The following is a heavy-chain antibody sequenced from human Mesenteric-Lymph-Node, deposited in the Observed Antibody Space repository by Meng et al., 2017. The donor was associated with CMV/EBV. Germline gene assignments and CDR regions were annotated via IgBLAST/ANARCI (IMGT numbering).Heavy chain of an antibody. CDR1: GFTFSNYW. D-gene: IGHD2-21*01. J-gene: IGHJ4*02. V-gene: IGHV3-74*01. CDR2: INNDGSTT. CDR3: VREIASRI. Sequence: GGSLRLSCAASGFTFSNYWMHWVRQAPGKGLVWISSINNDGSTTKYADSVKGRFTISRDNAKNSLFLEMNSLRVEDTAVYYCVREIASRIWGQGTLVTVSS.